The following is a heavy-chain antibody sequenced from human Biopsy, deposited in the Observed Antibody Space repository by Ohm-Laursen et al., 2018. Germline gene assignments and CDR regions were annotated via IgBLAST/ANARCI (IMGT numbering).Heavy chain of an antibody. D-gene: IGHD4-11*01. J-gene: IGHJ2*01. CDR1: GFTFTSYA. Sequence: SLRLSCAASGFTFTSYAMHWVRQAPGKGLEWVAVISYDGSGEYYADSLQGRFIISRDNPKNTVDLQMNNLRAEDTAVYFCARDGKRWDYSTYFSWHFDLWGRGTLVTVSS. CDR3: ARDGKRWDYSTYFSWHFDL. CDR2: ISYDGSGE. V-gene: IGHV3-30*03.